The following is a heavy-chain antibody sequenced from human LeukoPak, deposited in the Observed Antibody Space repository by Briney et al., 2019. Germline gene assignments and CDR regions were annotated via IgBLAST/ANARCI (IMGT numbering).Heavy chain of an antibody. CDR3: ARDPTILGVTSGYFDY. D-gene: IGHD3-3*01. CDR2: IYHGETT. CDR1: NYSISSGY. V-gene: IGHV4-38-2*02. Sequence: SETLSLTCTVSNYSISSGYWGWIRQPPGKGLEWIGSIYHGETTYYNPSLKSRVTISVDTSKNQFSLKLNSVTAADTAVYYCARDPTILGVTSGYFDYWGQGTLVTVSS. J-gene: IGHJ4*02.